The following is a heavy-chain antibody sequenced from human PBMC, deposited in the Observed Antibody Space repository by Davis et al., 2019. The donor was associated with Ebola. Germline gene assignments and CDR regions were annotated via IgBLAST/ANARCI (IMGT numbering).Heavy chain of an antibody. D-gene: IGHD3-3*01. J-gene: IGHJ6*04. CDR1: GFTFSSYG. Sequence: GGSLRLSCAASGFTFSSYGMHWVRQAPGKGLEWVAVISYDGSNKYYADSVKGRFTISRDNSKNTLYLQMNSLGAEDTAVYYCAKGSVTIFGVAPDYYGMDVWGKGTTVTVSS. CDR3: AKGSVTIFGVAPDYYGMDV. CDR2: ISYDGSNK. V-gene: IGHV3-30*18.